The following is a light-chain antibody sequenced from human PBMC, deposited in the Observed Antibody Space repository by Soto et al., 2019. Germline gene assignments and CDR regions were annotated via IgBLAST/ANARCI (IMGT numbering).Light chain of an antibody. V-gene: IGKV1-5*03. J-gene: IGKJ1*01. CDR1: QSISSW. CDR3: QQFNSYWGT. CDR2: KAS. Sequence: DIQMTQSPSTLSASVGDRVTITCRASQSISSWLAWYQQKPVKAPNILIYKASSLEFGVPSRFSGSGSGTEFTLTISSLQPDDFATYYCQQFNSYWGTFGQGTKGEIK.